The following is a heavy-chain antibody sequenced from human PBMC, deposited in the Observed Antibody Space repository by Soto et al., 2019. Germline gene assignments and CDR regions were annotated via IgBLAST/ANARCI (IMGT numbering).Heavy chain of an antibody. D-gene: IGHD2-8*01. J-gene: IGHJ4*02. Sequence: GGSLRLSCAASGFTFNRHPLHWVRQAPGKGLEWVAVISHDGNNKYYADSVKGRFTISRGNSMNMLYLQMHGLRTEDTAIFYCARASGHIYATLHGPFDLWGQGALVTVSS. CDR3: ARASGHIYATLHGPFDL. CDR1: GFTFNRHP. V-gene: IGHV3-30-3*01. CDR2: ISHDGNNK.